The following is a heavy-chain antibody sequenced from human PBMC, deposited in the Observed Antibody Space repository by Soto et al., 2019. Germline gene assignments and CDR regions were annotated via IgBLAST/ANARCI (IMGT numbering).Heavy chain of an antibody. J-gene: IGHJ6*02. D-gene: IGHD3-3*01. CDR1: GFTFSSYA. V-gene: IGHV3-23*01. Sequence: PGGSLRLSCAASGFTFSSYAMSWVRQVPGKGMEWVSAISGSGGSTYYADSVKGRFTISRDTSKNTLYLQMNSLGAEDTSVYYCAKVRIGYYYFWSGSKYYSGMDVWGQGTTVTVSS. CDR2: ISGSGGST. CDR3: AKVRIGYYYFWSGSKYYSGMDV.